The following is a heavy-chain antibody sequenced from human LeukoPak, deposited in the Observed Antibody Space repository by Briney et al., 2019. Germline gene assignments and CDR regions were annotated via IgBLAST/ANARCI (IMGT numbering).Heavy chain of an antibody. J-gene: IGHJ2*01. CDR2: ISDDGSNT. D-gene: IGHD5-18*01. CDR1: GFTLSSFG. CDR3: AKDADTATIIYWYFDL. V-gene: IGHV3-30*18. Sequence: GGSLRLSCTASGFTLSSFGMHWVRQAPGKGLEWVAVISDDGSNTYYADSVKGRFTISRDNSKNTLYLQLNSLRAEDTAVYYCAKDADTATIIYWYFDLWGRGTLVTVTS.